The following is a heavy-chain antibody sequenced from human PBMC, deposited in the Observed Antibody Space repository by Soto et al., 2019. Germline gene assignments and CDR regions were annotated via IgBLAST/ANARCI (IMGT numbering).Heavy chain of an antibody. CDR2: ISGPGGST. J-gene: IGHJ4*02. V-gene: IGHV3-23*01. D-gene: IGHD1-7*01. CDR3: TKDHRVAPTGTTNFAS. Sequence: GGSLRLSCAASQFIFSNFAMSWVRQAQGKGLEWVSAISGPGGSTYYADSVKGRFTISRDNSKSTLYLQMNSLRADDTAIYYCTKDHRVAPTGTTNFASWGQGTLVTVS. CDR1: QFIFSNFA.